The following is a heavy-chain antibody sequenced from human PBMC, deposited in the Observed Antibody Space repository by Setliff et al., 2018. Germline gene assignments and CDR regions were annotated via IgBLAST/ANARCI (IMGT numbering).Heavy chain of an antibody. CDR1: AFTKYY. Sequence: ASVKVSCKASAFTKYYVHWVRQAPGQGLEWMGIIHPSGGSTTYAQKFQGRVTIARDTSASTAYMELSSLRSEDTAIYFCARGQDSGSWIIDGWGQGTLVTVSS. CDR3: ARGQDSGSWIIDG. CDR2: IHPSGGST. D-gene: IGHD1-26*01. J-gene: IGHJ4*02. V-gene: IGHV1-46*01.